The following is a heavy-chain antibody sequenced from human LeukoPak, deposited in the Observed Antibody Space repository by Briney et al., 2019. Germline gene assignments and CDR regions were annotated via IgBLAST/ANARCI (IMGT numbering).Heavy chain of an antibody. D-gene: IGHD3-22*01. CDR1: GFTFSSYG. J-gene: IGHJ1*01. CDR2: ITGSGGTT. Sequence: GGSLRLSCAASGFTFSSYGMSWVRQAPGKGPEWVSAITGSGGTTDYADSVKGRSTISRDNSKNTLYLQVNSLRAEDTAVYYCATMNGYFQYWGQGTLVTVSS. CDR3: ATMNGYFQY. V-gene: IGHV3-23*01.